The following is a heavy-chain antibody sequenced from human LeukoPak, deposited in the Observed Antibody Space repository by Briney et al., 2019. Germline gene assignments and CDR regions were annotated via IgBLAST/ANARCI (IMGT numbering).Heavy chain of an antibody. V-gene: IGHV1-3*01. J-gene: IGHJ6*02. Sequence: GASVKASCKASGYTFTSYAMHWVRQAPGQRLEWMGWINAGNGNTKYSQKFQGRVTITRDTSASTAYMELSSLRSEDTAVYYCARAYCSGGSCASIDYYYYGMDVWGQGTTVTVSS. CDR1: GYTFTSYA. CDR2: INAGNGNT. CDR3: ARAYCSGGSCASIDYYYYGMDV. D-gene: IGHD2-15*01.